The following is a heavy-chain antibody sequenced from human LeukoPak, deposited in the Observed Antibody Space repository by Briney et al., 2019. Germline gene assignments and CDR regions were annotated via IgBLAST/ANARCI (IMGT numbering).Heavy chain of an antibody. CDR3: ARAFSSYDFDY. Sequence: KAGGSLRLSCAASGFTVSSNYMSWVRQAPGKGLEWVSSISSSGSYIYYADSVRGRFTISRDNAKNSLYLQMNSLRAEDTAVYYCARAFSSYDFDYWGQGTLVTVSS. D-gene: IGHD6-6*01. CDR1: GFTVSSNY. J-gene: IGHJ4*02. CDR2: ISSSGSYI. V-gene: IGHV3-21*01.